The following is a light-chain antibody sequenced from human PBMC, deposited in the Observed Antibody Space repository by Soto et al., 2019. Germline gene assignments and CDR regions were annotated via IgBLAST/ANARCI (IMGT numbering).Light chain of an antibody. J-gene: IGLJ1*01. CDR1: SSDGGGYNY. V-gene: IGLV2-14*01. CDR2: EVS. Sequence: QSVLTHPASVSGSSGQSNTISCTGTSSDGGGYNYGSWYQQHPGKAPKLMIYEVSIRPSGVSNRFSGSKSGDSASLTISGLQSEDVADYYCISYTSSSTVFGTGTKVTVL. CDR3: ISYTSSSTV.